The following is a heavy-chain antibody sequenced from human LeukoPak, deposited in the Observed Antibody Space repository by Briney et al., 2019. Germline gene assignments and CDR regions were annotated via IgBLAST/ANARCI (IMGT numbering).Heavy chain of an antibody. CDR3: ARGAALNWNSGGIDY. Sequence: GGSLRLSCAASGFTFITYFMTWVRQAPGAGLGWVALIKQDGSDKYYVDSVKGRFTISRDNAKNSLFLQMNSLRVDDTAVYYCARGAALNWNSGGIDYWGQGTLVTVSS. D-gene: IGHD1-1*01. CDR1: GFTFITYF. CDR2: IKQDGSDK. V-gene: IGHV3-7*01. J-gene: IGHJ4*02.